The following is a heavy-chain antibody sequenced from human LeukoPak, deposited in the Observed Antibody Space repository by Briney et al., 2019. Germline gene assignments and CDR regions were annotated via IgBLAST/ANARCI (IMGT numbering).Heavy chain of an antibody. Sequence: GGSLRLSCAASGITFSTYAMSWVRQAPGKGLEWVSAISGSGGSTYYADSVKGRFTISRDNSKNTLYLQMNGLRAEDTAVYYCAKHTAMVYYYFDYWGQGTLVTVSS. CDR1: GITFSTYA. D-gene: IGHD5-18*01. CDR2: ISGSGGST. CDR3: AKHTAMVYYYFDY. V-gene: IGHV3-23*01. J-gene: IGHJ4*02.